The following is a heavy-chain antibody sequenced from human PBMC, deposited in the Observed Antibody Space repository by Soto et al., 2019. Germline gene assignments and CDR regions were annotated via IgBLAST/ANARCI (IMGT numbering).Heavy chain of an antibody. Sequence: ESGGGLVQPGRSLRLSCAASGFTFDDYAMHWVRQAPGKGLEWVSGISWNSGSIGYADSVKGRFTISRDNANNSLYLQMNSLRAEDTALYYCAKGGQLLTERSGYWCQGTLVTVSS. CDR1: GFTFDDYA. V-gene: IGHV3-9*01. D-gene: IGHD2-2*01. CDR3: AKGGQLLTERSGY. J-gene: IGHJ4*02. CDR2: ISWNSGSI.